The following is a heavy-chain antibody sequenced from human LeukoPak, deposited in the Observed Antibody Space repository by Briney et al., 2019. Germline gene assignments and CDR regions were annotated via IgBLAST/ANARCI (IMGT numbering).Heavy chain of an antibody. V-gene: IGHV3-38-3*01. Sequence: PGGSLRLSCAASGFTVSSNEMSWVRQAPGKGLEWVSSISGGSTYYADSRKGRFTISRDNSKNTLYLQMNSLRAEDTAVYYCASRTSLAFQHWGQGTLVTVSS. CDR3: ASRTSLAFQH. CDR2: ISGGST. J-gene: IGHJ1*01. D-gene: IGHD1/OR15-1a*01. CDR1: GFTVSSNE.